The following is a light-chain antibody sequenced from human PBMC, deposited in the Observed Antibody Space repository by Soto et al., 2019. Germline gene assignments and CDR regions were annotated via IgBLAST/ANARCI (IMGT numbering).Light chain of an antibody. CDR3: QQYETSSGT. CDR1: QSIASW. CDR2: DAS. V-gene: IGKV1-5*01. J-gene: IGKJ1*01. Sequence: DIQMTQSPSTLSASVGDRITITCRASQSIASWLAWYQQKPGKAPTVLIYDASTLESGVPARFSGGGSRTEFTLTITSQQPDDFATYYCQQYETSSGTFGQGTRVE.